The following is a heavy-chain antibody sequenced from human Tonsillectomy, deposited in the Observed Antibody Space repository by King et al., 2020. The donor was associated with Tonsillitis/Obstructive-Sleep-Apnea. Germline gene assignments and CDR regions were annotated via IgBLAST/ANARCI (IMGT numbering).Heavy chain of an antibody. J-gene: IGHJ6*02. V-gene: IGHV4-39*01. CDR3: GGGRVYATYYYGMDV. CDR2: IYYSGST. Sequence: QLQESGPGLVKPSETLSLTCTVSGGSISSSSYYWGWIRQPPGKGLEWIGSIYYSGSTYYNPSLKSRVTISVDTSKNQFSLKLSYETAADTAVYYCGGGRVYATYYYGMDVWGQGTTVTVSS. D-gene: IGHD2-8*01. CDR1: GGSISSSSYY.